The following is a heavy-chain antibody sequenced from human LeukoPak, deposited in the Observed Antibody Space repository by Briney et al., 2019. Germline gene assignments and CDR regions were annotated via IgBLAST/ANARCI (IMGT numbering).Heavy chain of an antibody. D-gene: IGHD4/OR15-4a*01. Sequence: GGSLRLSCAASGFTFSSYSMNWVRQAPGKGLEWVSSISSSSSYIYYADSVKGRFTISRDNAKNSLFLQMNSLRAEDTAVYYCASGANGYYYYMDVWGKGTTVTVSS. CDR2: ISSSSSYI. CDR1: GFTFSSYS. CDR3: ASGANGYYYYMDV. J-gene: IGHJ6*03. V-gene: IGHV3-21*01.